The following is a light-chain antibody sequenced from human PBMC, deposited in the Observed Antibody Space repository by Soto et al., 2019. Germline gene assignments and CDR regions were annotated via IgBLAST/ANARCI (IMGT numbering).Light chain of an antibody. J-gene: IGLJ2*01. CDR1: NIGSET. Sequence: SYELTQAPSLSVAPGQMARITCGGKNIGSETVHWYQQKAGRAPVLVVYDDSARPSGIPERFSGSNSGDTATLTISWVEAGDEADYYCQVWDSISDHRVFGGGTKLTVL. CDR2: DDS. V-gene: IGLV3-21*02. CDR3: QVWDSISDHRV.